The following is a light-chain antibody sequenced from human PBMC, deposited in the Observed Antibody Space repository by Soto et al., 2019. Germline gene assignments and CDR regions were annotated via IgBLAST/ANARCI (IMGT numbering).Light chain of an antibody. Sequence: FVLTQSPATLSLSPGERATLSCRASWNVGSSLAWHQQKPGQAPRLLMYDASKRPTGIPARFSGSGSGTDFTLTISSLEAEDFAVYYCQNGWTFGQGTRLEIK. J-gene: IGKJ2*01. V-gene: IGKV3-11*01. CDR2: DAS. CDR3: QNGWT. CDR1: WNVGSS.